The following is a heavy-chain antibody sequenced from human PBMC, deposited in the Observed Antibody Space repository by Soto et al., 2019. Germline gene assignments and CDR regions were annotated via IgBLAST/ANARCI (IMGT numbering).Heavy chain of an antibody. CDR1: GYTFSNFG. D-gene: IGHD3-22*01. V-gene: IGHV1-18*01. CDR3: ARALKTYYYDSSGYDDY. CDR2: ISPNSEKT. J-gene: IGHJ4*02. Sequence: ASVKVSCKASGYTFSNFGISWVRQAPGEGLEWMGWISPNSEKTKIAQRFQGRVTMTTDISTSTAYMELRSLRSDGTAVYYCARALKTYYYDSSGYDDYWGQGTLVTVS.